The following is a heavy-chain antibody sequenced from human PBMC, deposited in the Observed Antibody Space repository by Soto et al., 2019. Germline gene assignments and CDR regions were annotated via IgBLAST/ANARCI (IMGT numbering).Heavy chain of an antibody. J-gene: IGHJ5*02. CDR1: GYTFTSYA. V-gene: IGHV1-3*01. CDR3: ARIKDVKDGDNWFDP. CDR2: INAGNGNT. D-gene: IGHD2-8*01. Sequence: GASVKVSCKASGYTFTSYAMHWVRQAPGQRLEWMGWINAGNGNTKYSQKFQGRVTITRDTSASTAYMELSSLRSEDTAVYYCARIKDVKDGDNWFDPWGQGTLVTVSS.